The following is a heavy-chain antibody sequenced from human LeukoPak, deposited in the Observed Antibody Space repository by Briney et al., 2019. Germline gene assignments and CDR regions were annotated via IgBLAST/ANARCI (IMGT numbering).Heavy chain of an antibody. Sequence: SETLSLTCTVSGGSISSGVYYWNWIRQHPGKGLEWIGYIYYSGSTNYNPSLKSRVTISVDTSKNQFSLKLSSVTAADTAVYYCARDAFGDFGVAGAWSYYGMDVWGQGTTVTVSS. D-gene: IGHD3-3*01. J-gene: IGHJ6*02. V-gene: IGHV4-61*08. CDR1: GGSISSGVYY. CDR3: ARDAFGDFGVAGAWSYYGMDV. CDR2: IYYSGST.